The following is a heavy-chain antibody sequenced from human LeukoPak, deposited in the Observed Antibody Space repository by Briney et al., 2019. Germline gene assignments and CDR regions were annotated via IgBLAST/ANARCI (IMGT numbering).Heavy chain of an antibody. J-gene: IGHJ4*02. V-gene: IGHV3-53*01. CDR1: GFTVSSNY. D-gene: IGHD3-10*01. Sequence: GGSLRLSCAASGFTVSSNYMNWVRQAPGRGLEWVSVIYSGGSTYYADSVKGRFTISRDNSKNTLYLQMNSLRVEDTAVYYCASYGSGSYYMQNWGQGTLVTVSS. CDR2: IYSGGST. CDR3: ASYGSGSYYMQN.